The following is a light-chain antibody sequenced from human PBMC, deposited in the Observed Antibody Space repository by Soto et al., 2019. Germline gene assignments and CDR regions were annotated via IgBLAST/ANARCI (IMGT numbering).Light chain of an antibody. J-gene: IGKJ5*01. V-gene: IGKV3-20*01. Sequence: EIVLTQSPGTLSLSPGERATLSCRASQRVNSRLAWYQHKPGQAPRLLISGASSRATGIPDRFSGSGSVTDFTLTISRLEPEEFALYYCQHYSRSPITLGQGTRLEIK. CDR2: GAS. CDR3: QHYSRSPIT. CDR1: QRVNSR.